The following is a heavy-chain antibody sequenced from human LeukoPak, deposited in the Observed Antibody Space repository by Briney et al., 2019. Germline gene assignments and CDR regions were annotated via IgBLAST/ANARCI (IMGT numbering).Heavy chain of an antibody. Sequence: GKSLRLSCAASGFSFSTYAMHWVRQAPGKGLEWVTIISFDGTKRYYADPVKGRFTISRDNSKNTLYLQMNSLGPEDTAVYYCASGSGYWGTGPIDYWGQGTLVTVSS. CDR2: ISFDGTKR. CDR1: GFSFSTYA. D-gene: IGHD3-16*01. J-gene: IGHJ4*02. CDR3: ASGSGYWGTGPIDY. V-gene: IGHV3-30-3*01.